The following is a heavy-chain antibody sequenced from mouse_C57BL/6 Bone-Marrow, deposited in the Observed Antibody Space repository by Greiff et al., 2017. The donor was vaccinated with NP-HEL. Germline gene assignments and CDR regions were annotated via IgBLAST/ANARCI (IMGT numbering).Heavy chain of an antibody. CDR1: GYPFTDYY. Sequence: QVQLQQSGAELVRPGASVKLSCKASGYPFTDYYINWVKQRPGQGLEWIARIYPGSGNTYYNEKFKGKATLTAEKSSSTAYMQLSSLTSEDSAVYFCARGGGFTTLDYWGQGTTLTVSS. CDR3: ARGGGFTTLDY. J-gene: IGHJ2*01. CDR2: IYPGSGNT. D-gene: IGHD1-1*01. V-gene: IGHV1-76*01.